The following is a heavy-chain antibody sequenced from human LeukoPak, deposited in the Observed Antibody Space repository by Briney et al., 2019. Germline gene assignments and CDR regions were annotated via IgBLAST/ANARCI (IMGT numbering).Heavy chain of an antibody. CDR3: ARVPPPRVAKPIL. CDR1: GGSISSYY. V-gene: IGHV4-59*01. J-gene: IGHJ4*02. CDR2: IYYSGST. D-gene: IGHD2-15*01. Sequence: PSETLSLTCTVSGGSISSYYWSWIRQPPGKGLEWIGYIYYSGSTNYNPSLKSRVTISVDTSKNQFSLKLSSVTAADTAVYYCARVPPPRVAKPILWGQGTLVTVSS.